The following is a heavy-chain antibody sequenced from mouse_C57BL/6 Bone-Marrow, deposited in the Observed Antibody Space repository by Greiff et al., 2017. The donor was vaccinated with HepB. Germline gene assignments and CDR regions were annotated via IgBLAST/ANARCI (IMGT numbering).Heavy chain of an antibody. Sequence: QVQLQQSGAELARPGASVKLSCKASGYTFTSYGISWVKQRTGQGLEWIGEIYPRSGNTYYNEKFKGKATLTADKSSSTADMELRSLTSEDSAVYFSARWGYGYYFDYWGQGTTLTVSS. CDR3: ARWGYGYYFDY. V-gene: IGHV1-81*01. CDR1: GYTFTSYG. J-gene: IGHJ2*01. D-gene: IGHD1-1*01. CDR2: IYPRSGNT.